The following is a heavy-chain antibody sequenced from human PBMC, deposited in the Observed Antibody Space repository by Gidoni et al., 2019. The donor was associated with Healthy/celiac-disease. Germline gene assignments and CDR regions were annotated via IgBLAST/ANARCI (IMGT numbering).Heavy chain of an antibody. CDR1: GYSFTSYW. CDR2: IYPGDSDT. CDR3: ASLRGGYCSSTSCLPSYNWFDP. Sequence: EVQLVQSGAEVKKPGESLKISCRGSGYSFTSYWLGWVRQRPGKGLEWMGIIYPGDSDTRYSPSFQGQVTISADKAISTAYLQWSSLKASDTAMYYCASLRGGYCSSTSCLPSYNWFDPWGQGTLVTVSS. D-gene: IGHD2-2*01. J-gene: IGHJ5*02. V-gene: IGHV5-51*03.